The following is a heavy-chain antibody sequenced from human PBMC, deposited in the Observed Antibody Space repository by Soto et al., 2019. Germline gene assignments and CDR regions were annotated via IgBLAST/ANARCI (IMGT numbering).Heavy chain of an antibody. J-gene: IGHJ4*02. D-gene: IGHD6-13*01. CDR1: GFTFSSYS. Sequence: GGSLRLSCAASGFTFSSYSMNWVRQAPGKGLEWVSYISSSGSTIYYADFVKGRFTISRDNAKNSLYLQMNSLRAEDTAVYYCARVLGIPDYWGQGTLVTVSS. CDR3: ARVLGIPDY. V-gene: IGHV3-48*01. CDR2: ISSSGSTI.